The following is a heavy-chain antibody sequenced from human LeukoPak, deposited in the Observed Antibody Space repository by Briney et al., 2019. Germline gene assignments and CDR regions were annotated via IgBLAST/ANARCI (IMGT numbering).Heavy chain of an antibody. V-gene: IGHV4-59*01. CDR2: IYYSGST. CDR1: GGSISSYY. CDR3: ARGRYCSGGSCYSHWFDP. Sequence: SETLSLTCTVSGGSISSYYWSWIRQPPGKGLEWIGYIYYSGSTNYNPSLKSRVTISVDTSKNHLSLRLSSVTAADTAVYYCARGRYCSGGSCYSHWFDPWGQGTLVTVSS. D-gene: IGHD2-15*01. J-gene: IGHJ5*02.